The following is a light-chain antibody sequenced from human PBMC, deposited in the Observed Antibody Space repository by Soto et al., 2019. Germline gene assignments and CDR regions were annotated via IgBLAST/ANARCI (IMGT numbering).Light chain of an antibody. CDR2: EVS. V-gene: IGLV2-14*01. J-gene: IGLJ3*02. CDR1: GSDVGFSKF. Sequence: QSALTQPASVSGSPGQSITISCTGTGSDVGFSKFVSWHQQHPGKAPKLIIYEVSDRPSGVSNRFSGSKSGNTASLTISGLQAEDVADYYCSSYTSSTTWVFGGGTKLTVL. CDR3: SSYTSSTTWV.